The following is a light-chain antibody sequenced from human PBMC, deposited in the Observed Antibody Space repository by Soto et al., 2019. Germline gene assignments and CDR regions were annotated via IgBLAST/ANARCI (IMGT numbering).Light chain of an antibody. J-gene: IGLJ1*01. CDR2: AVH. Sequence: QSALTQPASVSGSPGQSITISCTGSTSDIGGYEYVSWYQQYPGKAPRLIIYAVHSRPSGVSNRFSGSKSGNTASLTISGLQVEDEADYHCSSYTPSSTYVFGTGTKLTVL. CDR1: TSDIGGYEY. CDR3: SSYTPSSTYV. V-gene: IGLV2-14*03.